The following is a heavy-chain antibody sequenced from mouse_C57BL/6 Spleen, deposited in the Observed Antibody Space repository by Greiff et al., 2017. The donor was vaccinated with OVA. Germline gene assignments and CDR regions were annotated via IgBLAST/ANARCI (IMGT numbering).Heavy chain of an antibody. V-gene: IGHV1-61*01. J-gene: IGHJ1*03. D-gene: IGHD1-1*01. CDR2: IYPSDSET. Sequence: VQLQQPGAELVRPGSSVKLSCKASGYTFTSYWMDWVKQRPGQGLEWIGNIYPSDSETHYNQKFKDKATLTVDKSSSTAYMQLSSLTSEDSAVYYCARYYGSIYWYFDVWGTGTTVTVSS. CDR1: GYTFTSYW. CDR3: ARYYGSIYWYFDV.